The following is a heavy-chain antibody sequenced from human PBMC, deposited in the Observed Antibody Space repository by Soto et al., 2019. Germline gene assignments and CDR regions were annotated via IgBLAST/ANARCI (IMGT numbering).Heavy chain of an antibody. Sequence: QPGGSLRLSCSASGFTFSNYNMHWVRQAPGKGLEYVSAISTNGGGTYYADSVKGRFTISRDNSRNTLYLQMSSLRAEDTAVYYCVRPIDYWGQGTLVTVS. CDR1: GFTFSNYN. CDR2: ISTNGGGT. V-gene: IGHV3-64D*06. CDR3: VRPIDY. J-gene: IGHJ4*02.